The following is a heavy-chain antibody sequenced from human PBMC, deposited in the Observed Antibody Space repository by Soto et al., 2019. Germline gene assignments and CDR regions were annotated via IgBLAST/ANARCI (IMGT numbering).Heavy chain of an antibody. D-gene: IGHD3-22*01. CDR1: GGSISIYY. Sequence: AETLSLTCAVSGGSISIYYWSWVRPPPGKGLGWIGYIYYSGSTNNNPSLKSRVTISVATSKNQFSLKLSSVTAADTAVYYCARGGGYDSSGYSYWGQGTLVTVSS. J-gene: IGHJ4*02. CDR3: ARGGGYDSSGYSY. CDR2: IYYSGST. V-gene: IGHV4-59*01.